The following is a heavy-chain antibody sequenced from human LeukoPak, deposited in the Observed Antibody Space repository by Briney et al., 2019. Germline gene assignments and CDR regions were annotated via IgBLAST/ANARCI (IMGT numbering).Heavy chain of an antibody. J-gene: IGHJ5*02. CDR3: ARMDLSQLIKFSWFDP. V-gene: IGHV4-30-4*01. CDR1: GGSISSGDYY. Sequence: SETLSLTCTVSGGSISSGDYYWSWIRQPPGKGLEWFGYIYYSGSTYYNPSLKSRVTISVDTSKNQFSLKLSSVTAADTAVYYCARMDLSQLIKFSWFDPWGQGTLVTVSS. D-gene: IGHD2-2*01. CDR2: IYYSGST.